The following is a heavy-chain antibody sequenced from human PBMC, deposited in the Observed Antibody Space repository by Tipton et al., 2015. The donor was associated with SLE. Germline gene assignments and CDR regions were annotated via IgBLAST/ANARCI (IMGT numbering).Heavy chain of an antibody. V-gene: IGHV4-39*07. CDR3: ARLHGYSYGLNWFDP. CDR1: GGSVSSSSKY. Sequence: TLSLTCTVSGGSVSSSSKYWGWIRPPPGKGLEWIGSIYYTGTTTYYNSFLKSRVTMSVDTSKNQFSLRLTSVIAADTAVYYCARLHGYSYGLNWFDPWGQGTLISVSS. D-gene: IGHD5-18*01. J-gene: IGHJ5*02. CDR2: IYYTGTTT.